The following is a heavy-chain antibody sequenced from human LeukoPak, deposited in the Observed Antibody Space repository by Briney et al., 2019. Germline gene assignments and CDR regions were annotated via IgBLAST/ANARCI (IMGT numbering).Heavy chain of an antibody. J-gene: IGHJ4*02. D-gene: IGHD4-17*01. V-gene: IGHV3-48*04. CDR3: TRHRHNDYGDYRPFDY. CDR2: ISSSSSTI. CDR1: GFTFSSYS. Sequence: GGSLRLSCAASGFTFSSYSMNWVRQAPGKGLEWVSYISSSSSTIYYADSVKGRFTISRDNAKNSLYLQMNSLRAEDTAVYYCTRHRHNDYGDYRPFDYWGQGTLVTVSS.